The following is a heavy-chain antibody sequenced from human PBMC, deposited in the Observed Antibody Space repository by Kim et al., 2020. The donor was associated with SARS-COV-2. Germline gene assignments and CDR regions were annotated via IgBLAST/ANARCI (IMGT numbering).Heavy chain of an antibody. V-gene: IGHV3-7*01. J-gene: IGHJ6*02. D-gene: IGHD1-1*01. CDR1: GFTFSSYW. CDR2: IKQDGSEK. Sequence: GGSLRLSCAASGFTFSSYWMSCVRQAPGKGLEWVANIKQDGSEKYYVDSVKGRFTISRDNAKNSLYLQMNSLRAEDTAVYYCARDGIPEVQLERAYYYYGMDVWGQGTTVTVSS. CDR3: ARDGIPEVQLERAYYYYGMDV.